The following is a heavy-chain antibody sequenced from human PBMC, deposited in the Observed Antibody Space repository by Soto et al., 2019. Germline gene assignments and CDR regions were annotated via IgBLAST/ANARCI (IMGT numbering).Heavy chain of an antibody. CDR2: ISGSGGST. V-gene: IGHV3-23*01. CDR3: AREMYYDFWGVSFAAFAI. Sequence: GGSLRLSCAASGFTFSSYAMSWVRQAPGKGLEWVSAISGSGGSTYYADSVKGRFTISRDNAKNTLYLQMNSLSAEDTAVYYCAREMYYDFWGVSFAAFAISGQGTMVTVSS. D-gene: IGHD3-3*01. CDR1: GFTFSSYA. J-gene: IGHJ3*02.